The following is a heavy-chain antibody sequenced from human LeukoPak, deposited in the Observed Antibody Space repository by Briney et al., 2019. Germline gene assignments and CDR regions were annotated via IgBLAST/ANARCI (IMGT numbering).Heavy chain of an antibody. CDR1: GFIFSSYA. D-gene: IGHD6-6*01. Sequence: GGSLRLSCAASGFIFSSYAMSWVRQAPGKGLEWVSTISGSGGSTYYADSVKGRFTISRDNSKNTVYLQMNSLRAEDTAVYYCARVRSIAALGPFDYWGQGTLVTVSS. J-gene: IGHJ4*02. V-gene: IGHV3-23*01. CDR3: ARVRSIAALGPFDY. CDR2: ISGSGGST.